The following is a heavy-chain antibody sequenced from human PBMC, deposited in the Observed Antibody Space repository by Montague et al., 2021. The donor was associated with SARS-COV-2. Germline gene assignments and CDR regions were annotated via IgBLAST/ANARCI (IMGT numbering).Heavy chain of an antibody. V-gene: IGHV3-30-3*01. CDR2: ISYDGSNK. CDR1: GFTFSSCA. D-gene: IGHD2-15*01. CDR3: IGQLLLLPRYFDY. Sequence: SLRLSCAASGFTFSSCAMHWVRQAPGKGLEWVAVISYDGSNKYYADSVKGRFTISRDNSKNTLYLQMNSLRAEDTAVYYCIGQLLLLPRYFDYWGQGTLVTVSS. J-gene: IGHJ4*02.